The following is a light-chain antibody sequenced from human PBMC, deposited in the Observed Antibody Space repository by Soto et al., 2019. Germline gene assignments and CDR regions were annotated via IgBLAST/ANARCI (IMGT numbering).Light chain of an antibody. J-gene: IGKJ1*01. Sequence: EIVMTQSPATLSVSPGERATLSCRASQSVSSNLAWYQQKPGQAPRLLIYGASSRATGIPDRFSGSGSGTDFTLTICRLEPEDFAVYYCQQYGSSPWTFGQGSNV. V-gene: IGKV3-20*01. CDR3: QQYGSSPWT. CDR1: QSVSSN. CDR2: GAS.